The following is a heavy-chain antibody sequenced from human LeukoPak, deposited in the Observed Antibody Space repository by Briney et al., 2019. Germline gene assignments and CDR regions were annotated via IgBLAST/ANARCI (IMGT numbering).Heavy chain of an antibody. CDR3: ARTLILRSLGSFDY. V-gene: IGHV1-2*02. J-gene: IGHJ4*02. CDR1: GYTFTGYY. Sequence: ASVKVSCKASGYTFTGYYMHWVRQAPGQGLEWMGWINPNSGGTNYAQKFQGRVTMTRDTSISTAYMELSRLRSDDTAVYYCARTLILRSLGSFDYWGQGTLVTVSS. D-gene: IGHD3-3*01. CDR2: INPNSGGT.